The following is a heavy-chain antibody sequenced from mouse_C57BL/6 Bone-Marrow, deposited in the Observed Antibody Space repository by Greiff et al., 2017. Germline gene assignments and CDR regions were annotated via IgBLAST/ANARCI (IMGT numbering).Heavy chain of an antibody. Sequence: DVQLQESGPGLVKPSQSLSLTCSVTGYSITSGYYWNWIRQFPGNKLEWMGYISYDGSNNYNPSLKNRISITRDTSKNQFFLKLNSVTTEDTATYYCARWRGWLPYYFDYWGQGTTLTVSS. V-gene: IGHV3-6*01. CDR3: ARWRGWLPYYFDY. CDR1: GYSITSGYY. D-gene: IGHD2-3*01. CDR2: ISYDGSN. J-gene: IGHJ2*01.